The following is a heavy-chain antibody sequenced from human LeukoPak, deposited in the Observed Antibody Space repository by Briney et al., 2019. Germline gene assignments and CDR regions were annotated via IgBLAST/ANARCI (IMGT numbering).Heavy chain of an antibody. Sequence: PSETLSLTCTVSGGSISSGSYYWSWIRQPAGKGLEWIGHIYTSGSTNYNPSLKSRVTISVDTSKNQFSLKLSSVSAADTAVYYCARERWGVVAASTYYYFYIDVWGKGTAVTVSS. CDR2: IYTSGST. J-gene: IGHJ6*03. CDR3: ARERWGVVAASTYYYFYIDV. CDR1: GGSISSGSYY. V-gene: IGHV4-61*09. D-gene: IGHD2-15*01.